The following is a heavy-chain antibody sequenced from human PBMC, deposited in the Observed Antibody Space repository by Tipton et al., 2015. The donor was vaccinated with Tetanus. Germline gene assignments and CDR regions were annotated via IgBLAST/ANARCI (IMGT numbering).Heavy chain of an antibody. CDR3: AASYDSSGYPPPPVDY. Sequence: TLSLTCTVSGGSVSSGSYYWSWIRQPPGKGLEWIGYIYYSGSTNYNPSLKSRVTISVDTSKNQFSLKLSSVTAADTAVYYCAASYDSSGYPPPPVDYWGQGTLVTVPS. J-gene: IGHJ4*02. D-gene: IGHD3-22*01. CDR2: IYYSGST. CDR1: GGSVSSGSYY. V-gene: IGHV4-61*01.